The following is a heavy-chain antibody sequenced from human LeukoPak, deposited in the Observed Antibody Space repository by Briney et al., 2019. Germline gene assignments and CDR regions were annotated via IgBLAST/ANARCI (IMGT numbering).Heavy chain of an antibody. J-gene: IGHJ4*02. CDR3: ARDSYTYYYDSSGYSDFDY. Sequence: GGSLRLSCAASGFTFSSYSMNWVRQAPGKGLEWVSSISSSSSYIYYADSVKGRFTISRDNATNSLYLQMNSLRAEDTAVYYCARDSYTYYYDSSGYSDFDYWGQGTLVTVSS. CDR1: GFTFSSYS. CDR2: ISSSSSYI. V-gene: IGHV3-21*01. D-gene: IGHD3-22*01.